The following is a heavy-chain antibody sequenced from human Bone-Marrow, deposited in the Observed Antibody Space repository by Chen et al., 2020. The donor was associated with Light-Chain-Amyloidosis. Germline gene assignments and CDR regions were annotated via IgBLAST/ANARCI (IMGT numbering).Heavy chain of an antibody. CDR1: GGSFTSYH. V-gene: IGHV4-59*01. D-gene: IGHD3-22*01. J-gene: IGHJ4*02. CDR2: IYHSGST. Sequence: QVQLQESGPGLVKPSETLSLTCSVSGGSFTSYHWRWIRQPPGKGLEWIGYIYHSGSTNYNPSLKSRVTISIEKSKNQFSLNLRSVTAADTAVYYCAGHYYDSNAYYTFDYWGQGALVTVSS. CDR3: AGHYYDSNAYYTFDY.